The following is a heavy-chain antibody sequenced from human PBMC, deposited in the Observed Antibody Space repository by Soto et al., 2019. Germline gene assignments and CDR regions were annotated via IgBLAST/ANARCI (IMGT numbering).Heavy chain of an antibody. D-gene: IGHD3-9*01. Sequence: EVQLVESGGGLVQPGGSLRLSCAASGFTVNSNYMSWVRQAPGKGLEWVSVIYSDGSTYYADSVKGRFIISRDNSNKTLYFQMNSLRAEDTAVYYCATLTKYDILTGFYPCWGQGTLVTVSS. CDR1: GFTVNSNY. CDR3: ATLTKYDILTGFYPC. CDR2: IYSDGST. J-gene: IGHJ4*02. V-gene: IGHV3-66*01.